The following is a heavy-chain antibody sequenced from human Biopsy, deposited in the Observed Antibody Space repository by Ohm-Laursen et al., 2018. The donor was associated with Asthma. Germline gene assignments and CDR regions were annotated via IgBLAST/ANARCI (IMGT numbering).Heavy chain of an antibody. J-gene: IGHJ4*02. V-gene: IGHV4-30-4*01. D-gene: IGHD3-10*01. CDR2: IYYIGST. CDR1: GGSISSGAYY. Sequence: TLSLTCPVSGGSISSGAYYWSWVRQPPGKGLEWIGYIYYIGSTYYNPSLKSRVAISLDTSKNQFSLKLSSVTAADTAVYFCARRGGVRRYFDYWGQRTLVTVSS. CDR3: ARRGGVRRYFDY.